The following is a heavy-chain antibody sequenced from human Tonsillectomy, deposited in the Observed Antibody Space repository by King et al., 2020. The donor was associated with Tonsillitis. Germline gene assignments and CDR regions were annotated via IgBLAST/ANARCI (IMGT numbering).Heavy chain of an antibody. J-gene: IGHJ5*01. CDR3: AKARGWELPQYVLDS. Sequence: VQLVESGGGLVQPGGSLRLSCAASGFTFSSYAMSWVRQAPGKGLEWVSGISGSGGSTYYADSVKGRFTFSRDNSKNTVYLRMNSLRAEDTAVYYCAKARGWELPQYVLDSWGHGTLVTVSS. D-gene: IGHD1-26*01. CDR2: ISGSGGST. V-gene: IGHV3-23*04. CDR1: GFTFSSYA.